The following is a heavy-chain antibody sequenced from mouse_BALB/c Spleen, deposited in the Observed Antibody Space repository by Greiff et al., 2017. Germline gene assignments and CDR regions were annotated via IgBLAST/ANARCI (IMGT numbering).Heavy chain of an antibody. CDR2: IRNKANGYTT. J-gene: IGHJ4*01. Sequence: DVHLVESGGGLVQPGGSLRLSCATSGFTFTDYYMSWVRQPPGKALEWLGFIRNKANGYTTEYSASVKGRFTISRDNSQSILYLQMNTLRAEDSATYYCARDFSHGNYAGYAMDYWGQGTSVTVSS. V-gene: IGHV7-3*02. CDR3: ARDFSHGNYAGYAMDY. D-gene: IGHD2-1*01. CDR1: GFTFTDYY.